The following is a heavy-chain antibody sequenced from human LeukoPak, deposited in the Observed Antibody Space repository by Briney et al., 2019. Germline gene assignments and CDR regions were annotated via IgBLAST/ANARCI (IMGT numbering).Heavy chain of an antibody. J-gene: IGHJ4*02. CDR1: GYTFISYG. D-gene: IGHD6-19*01. V-gene: IGHV1-18*01. Sequence: ASVKVSCKASGYTFISYGISWVRQAPGQGLEWVGWIRGNNGDTNYAQKFQGRVIMTTDTSTSTAYMELRSLRSDDTAVYYCARDLKMGYSSGRYSWGTGSSNDYWGQGTLVTVSS. CDR3: ARDLKMGYSSGRYSWGTGSSNDY. CDR2: IRGNNGDT.